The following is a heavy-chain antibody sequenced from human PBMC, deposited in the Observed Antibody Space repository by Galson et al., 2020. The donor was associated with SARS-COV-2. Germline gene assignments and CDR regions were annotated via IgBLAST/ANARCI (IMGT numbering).Heavy chain of an antibody. CDR2: IYPGYSVP. CDR1: GNSFTNFW. Sequence: KIGEFPKILCTGSGNSFTNFWITWVRQVPGKGLEWMGAIYPGYSVPVYSPSFQGQVTIPADRSISTAYLQWNSLQASDTAIYYCARDVNWSYDYWGQGTLVTVSS. V-gene: IGHV5-51*01. J-gene: IGHJ4*02. D-gene: IGHD1-26*01. CDR3: ARDVNWSYDY.